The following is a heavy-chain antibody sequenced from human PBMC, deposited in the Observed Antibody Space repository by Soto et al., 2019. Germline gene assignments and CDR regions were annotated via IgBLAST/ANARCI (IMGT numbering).Heavy chain of an antibody. Sequence: PSETLSLTCAVSGGSFSYYYWSWIRQPPGKGLEWIGEIGHSGSPDYNPSLKSRVTMSVDTSKNQFSLKVRSVTAADTAVYYCARARIGTYYYYGLDVWGQGTTVTVSS. V-gene: IGHV4-34*01. CDR3: ARARIGTYYYYGLDV. D-gene: IGHD1-26*01. CDR2: IGHSGSP. CDR1: GGSFSYYY. J-gene: IGHJ6*02.